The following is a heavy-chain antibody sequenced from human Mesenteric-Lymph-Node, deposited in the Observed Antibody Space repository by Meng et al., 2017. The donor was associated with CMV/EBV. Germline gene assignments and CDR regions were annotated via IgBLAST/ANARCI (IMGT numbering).Heavy chain of an antibody. Sequence: GGSLRLSCAASGFTFSSYWVDWVRQAPGKGLVWVSRINTDGTTTRYADSVKGRFTISRDNAKNALFLQMNTLRAEDTAIYYCAKLRDIVLVSADSWGQGILVTVSS. CDR2: INTDGTTT. V-gene: IGHV3-74*01. CDR1: GFTFSSYW. CDR3: AKLRDIVLVSADS. J-gene: IGHJ4*02. D-gene: IGHD2-2*01.